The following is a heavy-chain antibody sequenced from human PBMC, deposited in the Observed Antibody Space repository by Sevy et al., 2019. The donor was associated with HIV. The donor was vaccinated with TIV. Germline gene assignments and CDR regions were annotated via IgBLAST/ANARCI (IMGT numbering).Heavy chain of an antibody. CDR1: GGSFSGYS. V-gene: IGHV4-34*01. CDR2: VNHSGST. J-gene: IGHJ2*01. Sequence: SETLSLTCAVSGGSFSGYSWDWIRQPPGKGLEWIGEVNHSGSTNYNPSLKSRVTISVDTSKNQFSLKLNFVTAADTAVYYXXRGGDGVVPSPIIGLGPWTKYWYFDLWGRGTLVTVSS. D-gene: IGHD3-3*01. CDR3: XRGGDGVVPSPIIGLGPWTKYWYFDL.